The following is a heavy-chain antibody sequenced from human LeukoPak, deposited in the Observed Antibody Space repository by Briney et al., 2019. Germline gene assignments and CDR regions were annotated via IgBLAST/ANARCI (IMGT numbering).Heavy chain of an antibody. J-gene: IGHJ5*02. CDR3: ARGLPSNYGSGRASRHPNWFDP. D-gene: IGHD3-10*01. CDR2: IYYSVTT. CDR1: GGSISSSSYY. Sequence: PSETLSLTCTVSGGSISSSSYYWGWIRQPPGKGLEWIGSIYYSVTTYYNPSLKSRVTISVDTSKNQFSLKLSSVTAADTAVYYCARGLPSNYGSGRASRHPNWFDPWGQGTLVTVSS. V-gene: IGHV4-39*07.